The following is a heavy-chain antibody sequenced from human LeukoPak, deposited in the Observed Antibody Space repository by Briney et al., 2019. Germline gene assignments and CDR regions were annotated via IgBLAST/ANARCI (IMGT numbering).Heavy chain of an antibody. J-gene: IGHJ6*02. Sequence: ASVKVSYKASGYTFTGYYMHWVRQAPGQGLEWMGWINPNSGGTNYAQKFQGRVTMTRDTSISTAYMELSRLRSDDTAVYYCARVRSPDYYGMDVWGQGTTVTVS. CDR2: INPNSGGT. CDR1: GYTFTGYY. CDR3: ARVRSPDYYGMDV. V-gene: IGHV1-2*02.